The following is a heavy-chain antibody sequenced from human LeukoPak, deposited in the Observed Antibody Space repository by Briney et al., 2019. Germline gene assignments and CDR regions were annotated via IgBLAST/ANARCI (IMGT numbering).Heavy chain of an antibody. CDR2: INSDGSST. CDR3: AREISSGWYFDY. D-gene: IGHD6-19*01. Sequence: GGSLRLSCAASEFTFSSYWMHWVRQAPGKGLVWVSRINSDGSSTNYAASVKGRFAISRDNAKNTLYLQVNSLRAEDTAVYYCAREISSGWYFDYWGQGTLVTVSS. CDR1: EFTFSSYW. V-gene: IGHV3-74*01. J-gene: IGHJ4*02.